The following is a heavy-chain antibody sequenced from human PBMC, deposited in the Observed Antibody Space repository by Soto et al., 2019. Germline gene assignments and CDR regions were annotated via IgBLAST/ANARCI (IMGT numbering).Heavy chain of an antibody. CDR2: ISWDGGST. V-gene: IGHV3-43*01. CDR3: AKDIRRLVAQQLAPTAGMDV. CDR1: GFTFDDYT. Sequence: GGSLRLSCAASGFTFDDYTMHWVRQATGKGLEWVSLISWDGGSTYYADSVKGRFTISRDNSKNSLYLQMNSLRTEDTALYYCAKDIRRLVAQQLAPTAGMDVWGQGTTVTVS. J-gene: IGHJ6*02. D-gene: IGHD6-13*01.